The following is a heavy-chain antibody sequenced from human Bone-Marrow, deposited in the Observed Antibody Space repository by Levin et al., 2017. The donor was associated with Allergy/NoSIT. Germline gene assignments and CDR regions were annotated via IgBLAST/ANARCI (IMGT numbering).Heavy chain of an antibody. CDR1: GFTFSGYG. D-gene: IGHD2-2*01. J-gene: IGHJ4*02. CDR3: ARDGSSSWYGGFIY. CDR2: ISEDASET. Sequence: QSGGSLRLSCAASGFTFSGYGMHWVRQAPGKGLEWVAVISEDASETYYAESVKGRFTVSRDNSKKTLYLQMNSLRPEDTAVYYCARDGSSSWYGGFIYWGQGALVTVSS. V-gene: IGHV3-30*03.